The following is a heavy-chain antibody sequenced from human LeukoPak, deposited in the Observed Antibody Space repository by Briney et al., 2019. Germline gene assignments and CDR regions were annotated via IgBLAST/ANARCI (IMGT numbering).Heavy chain of an antibody. CDR1: GFTFSSSA. D-gene: IGHD3/OR15-3a*01. Sequence: GGSLRLSCAASGFTFSSSAMSWVRQVPGKGLEWVSGISASGGSTSYADSVRGRFTISRDNAKNSLYLQMNSLTAEDTAVYYCARDDGFSCYSYWGQGTLVTVSS. V-gene: IGHV3-23*01. CDR3: ARDDGFSCYSY. CDR2: ISASGGST. J-gene: IGHJ4*02.